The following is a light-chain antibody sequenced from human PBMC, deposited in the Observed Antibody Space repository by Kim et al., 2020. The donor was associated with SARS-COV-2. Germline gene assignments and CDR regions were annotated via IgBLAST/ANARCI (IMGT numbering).Light chain of an antibody. CDR2: EVT. CDR1: SGDFGSYKY. J-gene: IGLJ1*01. V-gene: IGLV2-8*01. Sequence: GQSVAISCSGTSGDFGSYKYVSWYQPRPGKSPKLIIYEVTKRPSGVPDRFSGSMSGNTASLTVSGLQAEDEADYYCASHGGYDYVFGTGTKVTVL. CDR3: ASHGGYDYV.